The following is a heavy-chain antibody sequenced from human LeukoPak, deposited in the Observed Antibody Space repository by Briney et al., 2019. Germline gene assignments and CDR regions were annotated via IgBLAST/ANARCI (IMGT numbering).Heavy chain of an antibody. CDR2: IWYDGSNK. J-gene: IGHJ4*02. CDR1: GFTFSSYG. V-gene: IGHV3-33*01. Sequence: GRSLRLSCAASGFTFSSYGMPWVRQAPGKGLEWVAVIWYDGSNKYYADSVKVRFTISRDNSKNTLYLQMNSLRAEDTAVYYCARGGDPIVGATQPFDYWGQGTLVTVSS. D-gene: IGHD1-26*01. CDR3: ARGGDPIVGATQPFDY.